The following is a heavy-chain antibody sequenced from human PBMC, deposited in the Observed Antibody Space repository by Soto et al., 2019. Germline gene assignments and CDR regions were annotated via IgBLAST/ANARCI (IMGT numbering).Heavy chain of an antibody. D-gene: IGHD3-22*01. CDR2: IFPSDSDT. Sequence: RESLEISCRTSGYSFTSYWIAWERQMPGKGPEWMGIIFPSDSDTRYSPSFQGQVTISADRSTSTVFLQWASLKASDTAVYFCARKDKSGYFNWFDPWGQGTLVTVSS. CDR1: GYSFTSYW. V-gene: IGHV5-51*01. CDR3: ARKDKSGYFNWFDP. J-gene: IGHJ5*02.